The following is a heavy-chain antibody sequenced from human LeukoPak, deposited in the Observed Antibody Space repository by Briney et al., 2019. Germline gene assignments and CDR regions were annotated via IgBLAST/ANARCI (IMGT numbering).Heavy chain of an antibody. D-gene: IGHD2-2*02. CDR3: ARGSPSSYTTSWFDP. CDR2: ISSSSSYT. J-gene: IGHJ5*02. CDR1: GFTFSNYG. Sequence: PGGSLRLSCAASGFTFSNYGMNWVRQAPGKGLEWVSFISSSSSYTYYVDSVKGRFTISRDNAKNSLYLQMNSLRAEDTAVYYCARGSPSSYTTSWFDPWGQGTLVTVSS. V-gene: IGHV3-21*01.